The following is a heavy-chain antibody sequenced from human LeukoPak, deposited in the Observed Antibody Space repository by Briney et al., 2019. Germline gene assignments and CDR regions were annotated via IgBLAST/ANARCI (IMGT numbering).Heavy chain of an antibody. CDR1: GFTVSSNY. Sequence: GGSLRLSCAASGFTVSSNYMSWVRQAAGKGLEWVAVIYSGGSTYYADSVKARFTTSRDNSKNTLYLQMNSLRAEDTAVYYCARAGSDRVTMVRGVPLDIWGQGTMVTVSS. D-gene: IGHD3-10*01. CDR2: IYSGGST. V-gene: IGHV3-66*02. CDR3: ARAGSDRVTMVRGVPLDI. J-gene: IGHJ3*02.